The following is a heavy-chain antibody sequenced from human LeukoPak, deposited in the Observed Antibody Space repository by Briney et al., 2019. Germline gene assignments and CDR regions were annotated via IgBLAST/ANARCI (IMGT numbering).Heavy chain of an antibody. Sequence: PGGSLRLSCAASGFTFSDYYMSWIRQAPGKGLEWVSYISSSGSTIYYADSVKGRFTISRDNAKNSLYLQMNSLRAEDTAVYYCARGADEDYYYYMDVWGKGTTVTISS. CDR3: ARGADEDYYYYMDV. V-gene: IGHV3-11*01. CDR1: GFTFSDYY. CDR2: ISSSGSTI. J-gene: IGHJ6*03.